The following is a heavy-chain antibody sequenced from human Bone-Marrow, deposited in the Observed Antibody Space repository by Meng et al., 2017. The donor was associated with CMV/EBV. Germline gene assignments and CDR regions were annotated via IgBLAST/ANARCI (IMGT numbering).Heavy chain of an antibody. D-gene: IGHD3-3*01. CDR1: GFTFSSYG. J-gene: IGHJ4*02. CDR3: ARGRSFYDPTSAY. V-gene: IGHV3-64*02. Sequence: GESLKISCAASGFTFSSYGMSWVRQAPGKGLEYVSAISSNGGSTYYADSVKGRFTISRDNSKNTLYLQMGSLGAEDMAVYYCARGRSFYDPTSAYWGQGTLVTVSS. CDR2: ISSNGGST.